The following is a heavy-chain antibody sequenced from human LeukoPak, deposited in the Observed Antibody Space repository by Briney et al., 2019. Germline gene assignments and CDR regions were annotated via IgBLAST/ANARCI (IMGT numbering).Heavy chain of an antibody. V-gene: IGHV3-7*02. J-gene: IGHJ5*02. CDR1: GFTFSSYW. CDR3: VPSPATKFWSDYYTAA. CDR2: IKQDGRER. Sequence: GGSLRLSCAASGFTFSSYWMSWVRQAPGKGLEWVANIKQDGRERYYVDSVKGRFTISRDTAKNSLYLQMNAVRAEVTDFYDCVPSPATKFWSDYYTAAWGQGTLVTV. D-gene: IGHD3-3*01.